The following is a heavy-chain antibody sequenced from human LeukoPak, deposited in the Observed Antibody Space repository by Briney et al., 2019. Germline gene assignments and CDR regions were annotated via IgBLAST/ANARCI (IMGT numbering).Heavy chain of an antibody. CDR3: ARGGILGSSTSCFDY. CDR2: IIPILGIA. Sequence: SVKVSCKASGYTFTSYAMNWVRQAPGQGLEWMGRIIPILGIANYAQKFQGRVTITADESTSTAYMELSSLRSEDTAVYYCARGGILGSSTSCFDYWGQGTLVTVSS. V-gene: IGHV1-69*04. J-gene: IGHJ4*02. D-gene: IGHD2-2*01. CDR1: GYTFTSYA.